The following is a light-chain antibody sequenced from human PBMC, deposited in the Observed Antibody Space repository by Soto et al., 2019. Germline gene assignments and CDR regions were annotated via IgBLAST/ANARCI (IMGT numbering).Light chain of an antibody. V-gene: IGLV2-14*01. CDR1: SSDVGGYNY. CDR2: DVS. Sequence: QSALTQPDSVSGSPGQPITISCTGTSSDVGGYNYVSWYQQHPGKAPKLMIYDVSNRPSGVSNRFSGSKSGNTASLTISGLQAEYEADYYCSSYTSSSTRVFGTGTKLTVL. J-gene: IGLJ1*01. CDR3: SSYTSSSTRV.